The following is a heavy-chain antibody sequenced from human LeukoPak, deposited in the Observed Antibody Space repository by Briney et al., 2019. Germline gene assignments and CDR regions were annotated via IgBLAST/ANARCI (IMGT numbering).Heavy chain of an antibody. J-gene: IGHJ3*02. D-gene: IGHD2-15*01. CDR3: AKDDRYCSGGSCYWGAFDI. CDR1: GFTFDDYA. CDR2: ISWNSGSI. V-gene: IGHV3-9*01. Sequence: PGRSLRLSCAASGFTFDDYAMHWVRQAPGKGLEWVSGISWNSGSIGYADSVKGRFTITRDNAKNSLYLQMNSLRAEDTALYYCAKDDRYCSGGSCYWGAFDIWGQGTMVTVSS.